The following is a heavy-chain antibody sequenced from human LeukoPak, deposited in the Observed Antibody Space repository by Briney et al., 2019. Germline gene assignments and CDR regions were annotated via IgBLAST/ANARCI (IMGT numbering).Heavy chain of an antibody. D-gene: IGHD3-10*01. CDR2: ISGSGGST. CDR1: GFTFSSYA. Sequence: GGSLRLSCAASGFTFSSYAMSWVRQAPGKGLEWVSAISGSGGSTYYADSVKGRFTISRDNSKNTLYLQMNSLRAEDTAVYYCAKVGGSGSYYNPRWFDPWGQGTLVTVSS. CDR3: AKVGGSGSYYNPRWFDP. V-gene: IGHV3-23*01. J-gene: IGHJ5*02.